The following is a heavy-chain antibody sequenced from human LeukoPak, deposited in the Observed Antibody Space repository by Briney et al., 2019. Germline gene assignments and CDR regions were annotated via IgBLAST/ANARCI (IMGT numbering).Heavy chain of an antibody. V-gene: IGHV1-18*01. CDR2: ISAYNGNT. Sequence: GASVKVSCKASGYTFTSYGISWVRQAPGQGLEWMGWISAYNGNTNYAQKLQGRVTMTTDTSTSTAYMELRSLRSDDTAMYYCARHPRLLPPFQDKSFDPWGQGTLVTVSS. D-gene: IGHD6-19*01. CDR1: GYTFTSYG. J-gene: IGHJ5*02. CDR3: ARHPRLLPPFQDKSFDP.